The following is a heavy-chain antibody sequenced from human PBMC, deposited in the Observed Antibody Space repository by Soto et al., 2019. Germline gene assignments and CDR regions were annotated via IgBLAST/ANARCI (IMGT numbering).Heavy chain of an antibody. Sequence: PSETLSLTCTVSGGSISSYYWSWIRQPPGKGLEWIGYIYYSGSTNYNPSLKIRLTISVDTSKNQFSLMLSSVTAADTAVYYCARAKVEMATIFDYWGQGTLVTVSS. CDR2: IYYSGST. CDR1: GGSISSYY. CDR3: ARAKVEMATIFDY. D-gene: IGHD5-12*01. J-gene: IGHJ4*02. V-gene: IGHV4-59*01.